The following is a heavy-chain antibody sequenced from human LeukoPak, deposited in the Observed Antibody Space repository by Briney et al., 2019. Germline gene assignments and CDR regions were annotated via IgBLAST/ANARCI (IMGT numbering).Heavy chain of an antibody. D-gene: IGHD1-26*01. CDR3: ARGGSYLTG. CDR2: IFSSSLYI. V-gene: IGHV3-21*01. CDR1: GFTFNTYS. J-gene: IGHJ4*02. Sequence: GGSLRLSCAASGFTFNTYSMNWVRQAPGKGLEWIASIFSSSLYINYADSVKGRFTISRDDAKSSLYLQMNSLRPEDTAVYYCARGGSYLTGWGQGTVVTVSS.